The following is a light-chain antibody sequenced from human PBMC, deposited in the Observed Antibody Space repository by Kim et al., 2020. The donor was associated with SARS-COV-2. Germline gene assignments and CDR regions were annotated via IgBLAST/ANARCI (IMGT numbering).Light chain of an antibody. CDR3: QQYSSAPDN. CDR1: QSVRGRY. CDR2: GAS. Sequence: EIVLTQSPGTLSLSPGERATLSCRASQSVRGRYLAWYQQKPGQAPRLLIYGASNRATGIPDRFSGIGSGTDFILTISRLEPEDFAVYYCQQYSSAPDNFGQGTKLEI. V-gene: IGKV3-20*01. J-gene: IGKJ2*01.